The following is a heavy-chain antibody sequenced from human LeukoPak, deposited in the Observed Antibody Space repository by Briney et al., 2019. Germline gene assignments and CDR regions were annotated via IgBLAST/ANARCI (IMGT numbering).Heavy chain of an antibody. CDR1: GGTFSSYA. J-gene: IGHJ4*02. CDR2: IIPIFGTA. V-gene: IGHV1-69*05. CDR3: ARTYSVDY. Sequence: SVKVSCKASGGTFSSYAISWVRQAPGQGLEWMGGIIPIFGTANYAQKFQGRVTMTTDTSTSTAYMELRSLRSDDTAVYYCARTYSVDYWGQGTLVTVSS. D-gene: IGHD2-15*01.